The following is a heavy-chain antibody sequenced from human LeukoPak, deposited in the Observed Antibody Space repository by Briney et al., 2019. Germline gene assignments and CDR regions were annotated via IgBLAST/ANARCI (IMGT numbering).Heavy chain of an antibody. CDR1: GYTFTSYG. J-gene: IGHJ2*01. CDR3: ARTPSYYGSGSYKSRKYWYFDL. CDR2: ISAYNGNT. Sequence: VSVKVSCKASGYTFTSYGISWVRQAPGQGLEWMGWISAYNGNTNYAQKLQGRVTMTTDTSTSTAYMELRSLRSDDTAVYYCARTPSYYGSGSYKSRKYWYFDLWGRGTLVTVSS. V-gene: IGHV1-18*01. D-gene: IGHD3-10*01.